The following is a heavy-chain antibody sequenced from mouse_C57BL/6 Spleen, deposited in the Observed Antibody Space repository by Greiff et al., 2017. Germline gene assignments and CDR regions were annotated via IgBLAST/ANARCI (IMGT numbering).Heavy chain of an antibody. V-gene: IGHV1-53*01. D-gene: IGHD3-2*02. CDR3: AREKLDSSGYVNY. J-gene: IGHJ2*01. Sequence: QVQLQQSGTELVKPGASVKLSCKASGYTFTSYWMHWVKQRPGQGLEWIGNINPSNGGTNYNEKFKSKATLTVDKSSSTAYMQLSSLTSEDSAVYYCAREKLDSSGYVNYWGQGTTLTVSS. CDR2: INPSNGGT. CDR1: GYTFTSYW.